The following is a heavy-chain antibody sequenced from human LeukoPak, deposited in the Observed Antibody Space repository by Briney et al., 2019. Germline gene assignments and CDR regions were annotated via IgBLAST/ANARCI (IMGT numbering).Heavy chain of an antibody. J-gene: IGHJ4*02. CDR1: GFTFDDYA. CDR3: AKVARMARGVTHTDFDY. Sequence: GGSLRLSCAASGFTFDDYAMHWVRQAPGKGLEWVSGISWNSGSIGYADSVKGRFTISRDNAKNSLYLQMNSLRAEDTALYYCAKVARMARGVTHTDFDYWGQGTLVTVSS. CDR2: ISWNSGSI. D-gene: IGHD3-10*01. V-gene: IGHV3-9*01.